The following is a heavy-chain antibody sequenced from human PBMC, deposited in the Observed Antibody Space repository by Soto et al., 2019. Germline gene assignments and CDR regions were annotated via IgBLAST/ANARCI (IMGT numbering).Heavy chain of an antibody. Sequence: HPGGSLRLSCAASGFTFSSYAMSWVRQAPGKGLEWVSAISGSGGSTYYADSVKGRFTISRDNSKNTLYLQMNSLRAEDTAVYYCAKGVSGYGYYSDSSGYYSVVYWGQGTLVTVSS. D-gene: IGHD3-22*01. CDR2: ISGSGGST. CDR3: AKGVSGYGYYSDSSGYYSVVY. CDR1: GFTFSSYA. V-gene: IGHV3-23*01. J-gene: IGHJ4*02.